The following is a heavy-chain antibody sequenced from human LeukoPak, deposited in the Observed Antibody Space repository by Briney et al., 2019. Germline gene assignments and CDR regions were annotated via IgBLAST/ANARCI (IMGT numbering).Heavy chain of an antibody. CDR3: ARGRVAYSAYYFDY. CDR2: IYYTGNT. V-gene: IGHV4-59*01. CDR1: GDSITNYF. D-gene: IGHD2-15*01. Sequence: TSETLCLTCTVSGDSITNYFWSWIRQPPGKGQEWIGYIYYTGNTNYKPSLKSRVTISVDTSTNQFSLRLRSVTAADTAVYYCARGRVAYSAYYFDYWGRGTLVTVSS. J-gene: IGHJ4*02.